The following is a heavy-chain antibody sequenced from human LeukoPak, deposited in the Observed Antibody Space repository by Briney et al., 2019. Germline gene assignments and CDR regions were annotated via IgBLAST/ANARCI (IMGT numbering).Heavy chain of an antibody. CDR3: TRNRGTDY. Sequence: YMSGRSSYTNYADSVKGRFTISRDNAKNSLYLQINNLRAEDTAVYYCTRNRGTDYWGQGTLVTVSS. CDR2: GRSSYT. D-gene: IGHD1-1*01. J-gene: IGHJ4*02. CDR1: Y. V-gene: IGHV3-11*06.